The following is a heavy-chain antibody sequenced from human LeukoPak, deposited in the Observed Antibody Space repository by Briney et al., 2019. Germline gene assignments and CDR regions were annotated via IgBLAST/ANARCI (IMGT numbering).Heavy chain of an antibody. V-gene: IGHV1-18*01. J-gene: IGHJ4*02. CDR3: AVVLADPHLDY. CDR1: GYTFTSYG. D-gene: IGHD2-2*01. CDR2: ISAYNGNT. Sequence: GASVTVSCTASGYTFTSYGISWVRQAPGQGLEWMGWISAYNGNTNYAQKLQGRVTMTTDTSTSTAYMELRSLRSDDTAVYYCAVVLADPHLDYWGQGTLVTVSS.